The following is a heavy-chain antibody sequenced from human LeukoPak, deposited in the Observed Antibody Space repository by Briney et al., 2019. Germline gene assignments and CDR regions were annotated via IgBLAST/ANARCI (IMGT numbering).Heavy chain of an antibody. V-gene: IGHV4-39*01. CDR3: ARLELSGGIEAANY. CDR1: GASIIINNCY. Sequence: SETLSLTCTVSGASIIINNCYWGWIRQPPGKGLEWIGSVRYSGSTDYNPSLKSRATIFVDASRNQISLKLTSVTAADTAVFYCARLELSGGIEAANYLGQGTLVTVSS. CDR2: VRYSGST. J-gene: IGHJ4*02. D-gene: IGHD6-13*01.